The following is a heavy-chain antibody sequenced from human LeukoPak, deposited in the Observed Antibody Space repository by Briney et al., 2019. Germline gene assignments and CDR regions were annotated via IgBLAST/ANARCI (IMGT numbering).Heavy chain of an antibody. V-gene: IGHV4-59*01. CDR2: IYYSGTT. CDR1: GGSIISYY. CDR3: ARDLGSGGGFGP. Sequence: SETLSLTCTVSGGSIISYYWSWIRQPPGKGLEWIGYIYYSGTTNYNPSLKSRVTILVDTSKNQISLKLTSVTAADTAVYYCARDLGSGGGFGPWGQGTLVTVSS. J-gene: IGHJ5*02. D-gene: IGHD2-2*03.